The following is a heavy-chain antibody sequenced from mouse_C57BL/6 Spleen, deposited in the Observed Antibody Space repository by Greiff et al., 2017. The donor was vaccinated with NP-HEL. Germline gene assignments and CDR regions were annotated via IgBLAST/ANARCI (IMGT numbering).Heavy chain of an antibody. CDR1: GYTFTSYW. D-gene: IGHD2-4*01. CDR3: ARSDYYEYFDV. J-gene: IGHJ1*03. CDR2: IHPNSGST. V-gene: IGHV1-64*01. Sequence: VQLQQPGAELVKPGASVKLSCKASGYTFTSYWMHWVKQRPGQGLEWIGMIHPNSGSTNYNEKFKSKATLTVDKSSSTAYMQLSSLTSEDSAVYYCARSDYYEYFDVWGTGTTVTVSS.